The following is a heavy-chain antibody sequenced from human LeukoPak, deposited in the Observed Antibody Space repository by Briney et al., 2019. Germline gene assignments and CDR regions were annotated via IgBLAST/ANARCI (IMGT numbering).Heavy chain of an antibody. CDR3: ARSLGDD. D-gene: IGHD3-16*01. Sequence: GGSLRLSCAPSGFTFSSYEMTWGRQAPGKGLEWVASINQYGSEKYYVDSVKGRFTISRDNAKNSVSLQMNSLRAEDTAVYYCARSLGDDWGQGTLVTVSS. CDR2: INQYGSEK. V-gene: IGHV3-7*01. CDR1: GFTFSSYE. J-gene: IGHJ4*02.